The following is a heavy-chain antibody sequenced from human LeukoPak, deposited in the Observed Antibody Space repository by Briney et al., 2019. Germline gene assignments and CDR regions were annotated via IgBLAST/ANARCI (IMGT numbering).Heavy chain of an antibody. CDR3: ARQFRDSSGYYSYYFDY. CDR1: GYSFTTYW. CDR2: IYPGDSDT. D-gene: IGHD3-22*01. Sequence: GESLQISCKGSGYSFTTYWIGWVRHMPGSGLEWMGIIYPGDSDTRYSPSFQGQVTISADKSISTAYLQWSSLKASDTAMYYCARQFRDSSGYYSYYFDYWGQGTLVTVSS. V-gene: IGHV5-51*01. J-gene: IGHJ4*02.